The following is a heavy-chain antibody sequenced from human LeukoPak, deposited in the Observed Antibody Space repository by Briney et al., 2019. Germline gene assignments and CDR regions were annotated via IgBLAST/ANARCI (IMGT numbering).Heavy chain of an antibody. J-gene: IGHJ4*02. D-gene: IGHD3-10*01. CDR2: ISGSGGST. CDR1: GFTFSSYA. Sequence: GGSLRLSCAASGFTFSSYAMSWVRQAPGKGLEWVSAISGSGGSTYYADSVKGRFTISRDNSKNTLYLQMNSLRAEDTAVYYCARVPLWFGELLSGLDWGQGTLVTVSS. CDR3: ARVPLWFGELLSGLD. V-gene: IGHV3-23*01.